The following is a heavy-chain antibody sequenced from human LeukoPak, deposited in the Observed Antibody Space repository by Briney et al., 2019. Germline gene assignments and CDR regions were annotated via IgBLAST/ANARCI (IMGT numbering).Heavy chain of an antibody. V-gene: IGHV7-4-1*02. CDR2: INTNTGNP. J-gene: IGHJ4*02. Sequence: ASVKVSCKASGYTFTSYAMNWVRQAPGQGLEWMGSINTNTGNPTYAQGFTRRVVFSLDTSASTAYLQISSLKAEDTAVYYCAREYFDWSLREHYLDYWGQETLVTVP. D-gene: IGHD3-9*01. CDR1: GYTFTSYA. CDR3: AREYFDWSLREHYLDY.